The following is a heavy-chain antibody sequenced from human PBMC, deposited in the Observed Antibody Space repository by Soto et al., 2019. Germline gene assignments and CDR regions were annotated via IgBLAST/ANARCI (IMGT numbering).Heavy chain of an antibody. V-gene: IGHV5-51*01. CDR1: GYSFTSYW. CDR3: ARLSHFLSTTGTTEGGFDP. J-gene: IGHJ5*02. CDR2: IYPGDSDT. D-gene: IGHD1-1*01. Sequence: PGESLKISCKGSGYSFTSYWIGWVRQMPGKGLEWMGIIYPGDSDTRYSPSFQGQVTISADKSISTAYLQWSSLKASDTAMYYCARLSHFLSTTGTTEGGFDPWGQGTLVTVSS.